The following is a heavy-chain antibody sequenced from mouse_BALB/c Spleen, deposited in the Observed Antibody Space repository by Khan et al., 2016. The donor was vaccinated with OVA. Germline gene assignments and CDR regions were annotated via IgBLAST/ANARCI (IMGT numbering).Heavy chain of an antibody. Sequence: VQLQESGPGLVAPSQSLSITCTVSGFSLISYGVNWVRQPPGKGLEWLGVIWGDGNTNYHSALISRLSISKDNSKSQVFLKLNSLQTDDTATYXCAKFDGIFYAVDYWGQGTSVTVSS. J-gene: IGHJ4*01. CDR3: AKFDGIFYAVDY. CDR2: IWGDGNT. D-gene: IGHD2-3*01. CDR1: GFSLISYG. V-gene: IGHV2-3*01.